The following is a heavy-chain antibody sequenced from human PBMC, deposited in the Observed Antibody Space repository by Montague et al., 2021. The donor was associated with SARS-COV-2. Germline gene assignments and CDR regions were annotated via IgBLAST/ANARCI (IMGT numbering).Heavy chain of an antibody. Sequence: SETLSLTCTVSGFSIGSGDYWGWIRQPPGKGLEWIRSIYHSGTTXXNPXXXSRLTMSIDTSTNQFPLRLTSVTAADTAVFFCVREKAGGLRNVFDIWGQGTTVTVSS. CDR2: IYHSGTT. CDR1: GFSIGSGDY. CDR3: VREKAGGLRNVFDI. V-gene: IGHV4-38-2*02. J-gene: IGHJ3*02.